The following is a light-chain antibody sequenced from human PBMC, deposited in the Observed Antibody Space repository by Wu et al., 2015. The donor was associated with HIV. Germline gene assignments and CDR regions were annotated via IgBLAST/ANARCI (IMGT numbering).Light chain of an antibody. V-gene: IGKV3-20*01. CDR2: GAS. CDR1: QSVSSGF. CDR3: QQYNDWPLT. J-gene: IGKJ4*01. Sequence: EIVLTQSPGTLSLSPGERISLSCRASQSVSSGFLAWYQQTPGQAPRLLIYGASRRATGIPDRFSGSGSGTEFTLTISSLQSEDFAVYYCQQYNDWPLTFGGGTRVEIK.